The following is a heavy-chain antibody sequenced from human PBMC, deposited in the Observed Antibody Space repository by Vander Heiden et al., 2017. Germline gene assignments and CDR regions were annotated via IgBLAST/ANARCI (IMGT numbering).Heavy chain of an antibody. CDR2: IDWDDDK. V-gene: IGHV2-70*01. CDR3: ARIPTAYSSSWYFDY. J-gene: IGHJ4*02. Sequence: QVTLRESGPALVKPTQTLTLTCTFSGFSLSTSGMCVSWIRQPPGKALEWLALIDWDDDKYYSTSLKTRLTISKDTSKNQVVLTMTNMDPVDTATYYCARIPTAYSSSWYFDYWGQGTLVTVSS. CDR1: GFSLSTSGMC. D-gene: IGHD6-13*01.